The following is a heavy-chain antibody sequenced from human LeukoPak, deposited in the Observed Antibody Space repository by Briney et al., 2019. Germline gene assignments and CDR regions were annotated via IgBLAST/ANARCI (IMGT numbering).Heavy chain of an antibody. CDR2: ISGGGGST. V-gene: IGHV3-23*01. CDR1: GFTFSSYA. CDR3: AKSRGVVPAAIIDS. D-gene: IGHD2-2*01. Sequence: GGSLRLSCAASGFTFSSYAMSWVRQAPGEGLEWVSAISGGGGSTYYADSVKGRFTISRDNSKSTLYLQMNSLRAEDTAVYYCAKSRGVVPAAIIDSWGQGTLVTVSS. J-gene: IGHJ4*02.